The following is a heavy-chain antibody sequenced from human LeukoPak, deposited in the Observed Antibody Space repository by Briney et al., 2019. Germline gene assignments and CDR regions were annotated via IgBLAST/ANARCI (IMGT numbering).Heavy chain of an antibody. D-gene: IGHD6-13*01. CDR1: GGSISSSSYY. CDR2: IYYSGST. Sequence: SETLSLTCTVSGGSISSSSYYWGWIRQPPGKGLEWIGSIYYSGSTYYNPSLKSRVTISVDTSKNQFSLKLSSVTAADTAVYYCARDALEYEAGFDYWGQGTLVTVSS. J-gene: IGHJ4*02. V-gene: IGHV4-39*07. CDR3: ARDALEYEAGFDY.